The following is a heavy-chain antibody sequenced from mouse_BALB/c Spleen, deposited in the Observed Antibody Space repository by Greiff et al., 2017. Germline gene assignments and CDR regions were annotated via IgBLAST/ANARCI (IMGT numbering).Heavy chain of an antibody. V-gene: IGHV14-3*02. CDR3: ASPDYYGSSYDYAMDY. CDR2: IDPSNGNT. CDR1: GFNIKDTY. D-gene: IGHD1-1*01. Sequence: EVQLQQSGAELVKPGASVKLSCTASGFNIKDTYMHWVKQRPEQGLEWIGRIDPSNGNTKYDPKFQGKATITADTSSNTAYLQLSSLTSEDTAVYYCASPDYYGSSYDYAMDYWGQGTSVTVSS. J-gene: IGHJ4*01.